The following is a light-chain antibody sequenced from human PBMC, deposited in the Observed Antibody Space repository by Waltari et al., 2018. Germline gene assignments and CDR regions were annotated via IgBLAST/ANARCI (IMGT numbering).Light chain of an antibody. CDR2: EVN. Sequence: QSALTQPASVSASPGQSITISCTGTSSDVGGYDYVSWYQHHPGKAPQLMIYEVNKRPSGVSHRFSASKSGNTASLTIFGLQAEDEADYYCISYTSTTTYVVVGGGTKLTVL. CDR3: ISYTSTTTYVV. V-gene: IGLV2-14*01. J-gene: IGLJ2*01. CDR1: SSDVGGYDY.